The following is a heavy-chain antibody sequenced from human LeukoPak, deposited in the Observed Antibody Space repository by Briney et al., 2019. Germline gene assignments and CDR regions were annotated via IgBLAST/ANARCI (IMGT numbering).Heavy chain of an antibody. Sequence: GGSLRLSCAASGFTFTSYAMSWVRQAPGKGLEWVSAISGSGSSTSYADSVKGRFTISRDNSKNTLYLQMNSLRAEDTAVYYCAKGPQGYCGGGNCYGQYWGQGTLVTVSS. D-gene: IGHD2-15*01. CDR2: ISGSGSST. CDR3: AKGPQGYCGGGNCYGQY. CDR1: GFTFTSYA. J-gene: IGHJ4*02. V-gene: IGHV3-23*01.